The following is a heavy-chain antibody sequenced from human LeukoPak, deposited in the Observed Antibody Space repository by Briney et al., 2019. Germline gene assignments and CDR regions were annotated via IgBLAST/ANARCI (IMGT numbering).Heavy chain of an antibody. CDR1: GFTLSSYA. D-gene: IGHD2-15*01. Sequence: GGSLRLSCAASGFTLSSYAMSWVRQAPGKGLEWVSASDTGNTYHADSVKGRFTISRDSSKNTLFLQVNRLRPEDAAVYYCAKAPVTTCRGAFCYPFDYWGLGTLVTVSS. V-gene: IGHV3-23*01. CDR2: SDTGNT. J-gene: IGHJ4*02. CDR3: AKAPVTTCRGAFCYPFDY.